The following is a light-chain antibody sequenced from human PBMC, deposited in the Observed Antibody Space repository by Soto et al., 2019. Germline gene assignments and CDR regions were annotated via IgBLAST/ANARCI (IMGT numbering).Light chain of an antibody. CDR1: QSVSNNY. CDR3: QQYGSSGT. CDR2: CAS. Sequence: EIVLTQSPGTLSLSPGERATLSCRASQSVSNNYLAWYQQKPGQAPRLLIYCASNSATGIPDRFSGSGSGTDFTLTSSRLEPEDFAVYYCQQYGSSGTFGQGTKVEIK. V-gene: IGKV3-20*01. J-gene: IGKJ1*01.